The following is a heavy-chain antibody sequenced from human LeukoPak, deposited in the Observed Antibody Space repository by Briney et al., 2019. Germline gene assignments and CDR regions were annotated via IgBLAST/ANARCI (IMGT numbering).Heavy chain of an antibody. CDR3: AKDGGSGMGFDP. J-gene: IGHJ5*02. CDR2: ISYDGSNK. CDR1: GFTFSTYV. Sequence: QPGRSLRLSCAASGFTFSTYVMHWVRQAPGKGLERVAVISYDGSNKYYADSVNGRFTISRDNSKNTLYLQMNSLRAEDAAIYYCAKDGGSGMGFDPWGQGTLVTVSS. V-gene: IGHV3-30*18. D-gene: IGHD3-10*01.